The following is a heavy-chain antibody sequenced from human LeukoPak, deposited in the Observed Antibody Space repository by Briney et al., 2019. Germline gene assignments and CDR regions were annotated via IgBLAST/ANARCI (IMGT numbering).Heavy chain of an antibody. CDR2: ISHNSRTM. D-gene: IGHD3-10*01. CDR1: GGSITTGSHY. V-gene: IGHV3-48*02. J-gene: IGHJ4*02. CDR3: VRGYPLGVATFDS. Sequence: ETLSLTCTVSGGSITTGSHYWGWVRQAPGKGLEWVSYISHNSRTMHYADSVKGRLTISRDDAKNSLFLQMNSLRDEGTAVYYCVRGYPLGVATFDSWGQGTLVIVSS.